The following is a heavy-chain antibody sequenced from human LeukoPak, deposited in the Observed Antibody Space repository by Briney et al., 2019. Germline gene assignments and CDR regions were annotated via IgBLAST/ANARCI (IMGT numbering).Heavy chain of an antibody. V-gene: IGHV4-4*07. CDR2: IYTSGST. CDR1: GGSISSYY. Sequence: SSETLSLTCTVSGGSISSYYWSWIRQPAGKGLEWIGRIYTSGSTNYNPSLKSRVTMSVDTSKNQFSLKLSSVTAADTAVYYCAREPYRVVIAVAGSQGVGMDNWFDPWGQGTLVTVSS. CDR3: AREPYRVVIAVAGSQGVGMDNWFDP. J-gene: IGHJ5*02. D-gene: IGHD6-19*01.